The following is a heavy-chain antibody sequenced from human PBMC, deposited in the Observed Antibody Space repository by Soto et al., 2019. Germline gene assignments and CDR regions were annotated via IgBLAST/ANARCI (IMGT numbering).Heavy chain of an antibody. CDR1: GFTFSSYA. J-gene: IGHJ6*02. CDR2: SSGSGGST. Sequence: GGSLRLSCAASGFTFSSYAMSWVRQAPGKGLEWVSASSGSGGSTYYADSVKGRFTISRDNSKNTLYLQMNSLRAEDTAVYYCAKDLGSYGNDYYGMDVWGQGTTVTVSS. D-gene: IGHD5-18*01. CDR3: AKDLGSYGNDYYGMDV. V-gene: IGHV3-23*01.